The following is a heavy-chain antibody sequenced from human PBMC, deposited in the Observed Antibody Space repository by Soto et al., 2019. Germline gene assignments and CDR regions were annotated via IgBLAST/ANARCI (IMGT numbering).Heavy chain of an antibody. CDR2: IYYSGRT. J-gene: IGHJ6*02. D-gene: IGHD4-17*01. CDR3: ARHGNTVTTGSHYGMDV. V-gene: IGHV4-39*01. Sequence: SETLSLTCTVSGAAISISNYYWGWIRQPPGRGLEWIGTIYYSGRTYYNPSLKSRVTTSVDTSKNQFSLKLSAVTATDTAVYYCARHGNTVTTGSHYGMDVWCQGTXAPVSS. CDR1: GAAISISNYY.